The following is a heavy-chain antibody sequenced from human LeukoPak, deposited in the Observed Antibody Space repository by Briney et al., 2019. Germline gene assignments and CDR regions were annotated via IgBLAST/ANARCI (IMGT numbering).Heavy chain of an antibody. D-gene: IGHD6-19*01. CDR2: INHSGST. CDR3: ARGSSGWYTEFNWFDP. Sequence: SETQSLTCAVYGGSFSGYYWSWIRQPPGKGLEWIGEINHSGSTNYNPSLKSRVTISVDTSKNQFSPKLSSVTAADTAVYYCARGSSGWYTEFNWFDPWGQGTLVTVSS. CDR1: GGSFSGYY. J-gene: IGHJ5*02. V-gene: IGHV4-34*01.